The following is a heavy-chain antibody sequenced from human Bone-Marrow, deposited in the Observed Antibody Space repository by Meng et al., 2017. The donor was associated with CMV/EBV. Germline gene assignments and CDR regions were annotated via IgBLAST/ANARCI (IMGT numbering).Heavy chain of an antibody. CDR3: ARGDFPGTYYDFWSGYYNRGNYYYGMDV. V-gene: IGHV3-7*01. CDR1: GFTFSSYW. D-gene: IGHD3-3*01. Sequence: GGSLRLSCAASGFTFSSYWMSWVRQAPGKGLEWVANIKQDGSEKYYVDSVKGRLTISRDNAKNSLYLQMNSLRAEDTAVYYCARGDFPGTYYDFWSGYYNRGNYYYGMDVWGQGTTVTVSS. CDR2: IKQDGSEK. J-gene: IGHJ6*02.